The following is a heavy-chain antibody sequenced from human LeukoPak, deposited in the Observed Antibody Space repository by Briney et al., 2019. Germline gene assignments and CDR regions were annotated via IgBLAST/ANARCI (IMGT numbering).Heavy chain of an antibody. CDR3: ALAGGGSGSYYSDY. CDR1: GGSISSYY. Sequence: SETLSLTCTVSGGSISSYYWSWIRQPPGKGLEWIGYIYYSGSTNYNPSLKSRVTISVDTSKNQFSLKLSSVTAADTAVYYCALAGGGSGSYYSDYWGQGTLVTVSS. V-gene: IGHV4-59*08. D-gene: IGHD3-10*01. CDR2: IYYSGST. J-gene: IGHJ4*02.